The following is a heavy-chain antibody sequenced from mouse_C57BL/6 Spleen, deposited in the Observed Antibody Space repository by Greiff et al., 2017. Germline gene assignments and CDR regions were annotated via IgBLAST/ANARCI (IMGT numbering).Heavy chain of an antibody. D-gene: IGHD1-1*01. V-gene: IGHV3-6*01. CDR1: GYSITCGYY. Sequence: EVQLQESGPGLVKPSQSLSLTCSVTGYSITCGYYWNWIRQFPGNKLEWMGYISYDGSNNYNPSLKNRISITRDTSKNQFFLKLNSVTTEDTATYYCARERNYGSSYAMDYWGQGTSVTVSS. CDR2: ISYDGSN. J-gene: IGHJ4*01. CDR3: ARERNYGSSYAMDY.